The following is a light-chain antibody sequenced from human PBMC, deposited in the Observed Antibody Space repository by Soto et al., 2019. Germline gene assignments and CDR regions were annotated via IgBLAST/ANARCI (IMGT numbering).Light chain of an antibody. V-gene: IGKV1-39*01. Sequence: DIPMTQSPSSLSASVGDRVTITCRASQSISSYLNWYQQKPGKAPKLLIYAASSLQSGVPSRFSGSGSGTDFTLIISSLQPEDFATYYCQQSYSTPLGFGGGTKVEIK. J-gene: IGKJ4*01. CDR3: QQSYSTPLG. CDR1: QSISSY. CDR2: AAS.